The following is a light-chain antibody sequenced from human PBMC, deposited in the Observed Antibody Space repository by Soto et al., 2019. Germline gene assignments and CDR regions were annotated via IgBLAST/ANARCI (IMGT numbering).Light chain of an antibody. V-gene: IGKV1-5*01. CDR2: DAS. Sequence: EIQMTQSPSTLSASLGDRVTVTCRASQSISKWLAWYQQKPGKAPNLLIYDASNLESGVPSRFSGSGSGTEFTLTISSLQPDDFATYYCQQYNDYSPWTFGQRTKVDIK. CDR1: QSISKW. J-gene: IGKJ1*01. CDR3: QQYNDYSPWT.